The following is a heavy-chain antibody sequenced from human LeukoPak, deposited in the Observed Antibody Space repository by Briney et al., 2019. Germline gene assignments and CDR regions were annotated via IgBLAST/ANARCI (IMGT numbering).Heavy chain of an antibody. D-gene: IGHD3-9*01. CDR1: GFTFSSYS. V-gene: IGHV3-21*01. CDR2: ISSSSSYI. J-gene: IGHJ6*02. CDR3: ASDILTSGYGMDV. Sequence: GGSLRLPCAASGFTFSSYSMNWVRQAPGKGLEWVSSISSSSSYIYYADSVKGRFTISRDNAKNSLYLQMNSLRAEDTAVYYCASDILTSGYGMDVWGQGTTVTVSS.